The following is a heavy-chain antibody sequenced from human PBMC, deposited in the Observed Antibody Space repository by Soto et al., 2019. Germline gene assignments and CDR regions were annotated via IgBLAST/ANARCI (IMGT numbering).Heavy chain of an antibody. Sequence: SETLSLTCTVSGGSISSGGYYWSWIRQHPEKSLERIGYIYYSGSTYYSPSLKSRVTISLDTSKNHFYLKLSSVTAADTAVYYCARDSPYDFWSGYSNAFDIWGQGIMVTVSS. CDR1: GGSISSGGYY. J-gene: IGHJ3*02. V-gene: IGHV4-31*03. D-gene: IGHD3-3*01. CDR3: ARDSPYDFWSGYSNAFDI. CDR2: IYYSGST.